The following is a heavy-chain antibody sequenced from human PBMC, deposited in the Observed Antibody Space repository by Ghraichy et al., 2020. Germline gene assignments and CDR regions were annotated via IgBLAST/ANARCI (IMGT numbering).Heavy chain of an antibody. CDR3: ARDRRTGATSYYYGTDV. D-gene: IGHD5-12*01. Sequence: SETLSLTCTDPGGSVSSGSDYWSWIRQPPGKGLDWMGYIYYSGSTNYNPSLKSRVTISVDTSKNQFSLKLSSVTAADTAVYNLARDRRTGATSYYYGTDVWGQGTSVTVSS. V-gene: IGHV4-61*01. CDR1: GGSVSSGSDY. CDR2: IYYSGST. J-gene: IGHJ6*02.